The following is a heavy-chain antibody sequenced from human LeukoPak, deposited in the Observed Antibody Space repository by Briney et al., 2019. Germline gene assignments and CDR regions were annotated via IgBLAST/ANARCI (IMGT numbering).Heavy chain of an antibody. J-gene: IGHJ6*02. D-gene: IGHD2-2*01. CDR1: GYTFTGYY. CDR2: INPNSGGT. CDR3: ARDSTYCSSTSCYYYYYGMDV. V-gene: IGHV1-2*02. Sequence: ASVKVSCKASGYTFTGYYMHWVRQAPGQGLEWMGWINPNSGGTNYAQKFQGRVTMTRDTSISTAYMELSRLRSDDTAVYYCARDSTYCSSTSCYYYYYGMDVWGQGTTVTVPS.